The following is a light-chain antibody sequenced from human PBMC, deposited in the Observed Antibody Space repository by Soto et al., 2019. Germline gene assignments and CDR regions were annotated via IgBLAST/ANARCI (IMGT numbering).Light chain of an antibody. Sequence: EIVITQSPDTLSVSPGERATLSCRASQSVSSKLAWYQQKPGQAPRLLIYGASTRATGIAARFSGSGSGTEFTLNISSLQSEDFAVYYCQQYNNWPPWTFGQGTKVEIK. J-gene: IGKJ1*01. CDR3: QQYNNWPPWT. V-gene: IGKV3-15*01. CDR1: QSVSSK. CDR2: GAS.